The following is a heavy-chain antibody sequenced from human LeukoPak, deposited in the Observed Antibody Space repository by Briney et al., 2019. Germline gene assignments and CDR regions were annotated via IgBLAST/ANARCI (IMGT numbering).Heavy chain of an antibody. D-gene: IGHD3-22*01. CDR1: GFTFSSYA. CDR3: AKGLYSSSYPYYFDC. Sequence: PGGSLRLSCAASGFTFSSYAMSWVRQAPGEGLEWVSAISGSGGNTYYTDSVKGRFTISRDNSKNTLYLQMNSLRPEDTAVYYCAKGLYSSSYPYYFDCWGQGTLVTVSS. CDR2: ISGSGGNT. V-gene: IGHV3-23*01. J-gene: IGHJ4*02.